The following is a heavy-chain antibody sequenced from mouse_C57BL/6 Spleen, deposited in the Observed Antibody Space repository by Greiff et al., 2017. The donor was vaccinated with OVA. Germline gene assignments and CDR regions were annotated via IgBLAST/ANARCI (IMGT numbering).Heavy chain of an antibody. J-gene: IGHJ3*01. Sequence: EVQLQESGPELVKPGASVKMSCKASGYTFTDYNMHWVKQSHGKSLEWIGYINPNNGGTSYNQKFKGKATLTVNKSSSTAYMELRSLTSEDSAVYYCARGNDYDRFAYWGQGTLVTVSA. CDR2: INPNNGGT. V-gene: IGHV1-22*01. CDR3: ARGNDYDRFAY. CDR1: GYTFTDYN. D-gene: IGHD2-4*01.